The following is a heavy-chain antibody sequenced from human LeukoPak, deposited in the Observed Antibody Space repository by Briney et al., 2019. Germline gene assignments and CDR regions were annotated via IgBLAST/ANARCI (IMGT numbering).Heavy chain of an antibody. CDR3: AREFSSGWTHFDY. CDR2: ISGSGGST. Sequence: GGSLRLSCAASGFTFSSYAMSWVRQAPGKGLEWVSAISGSGGSTYYADSVKGRFTISRENAKNTLFLQVNSVRAEDTAVYYCAREFSSGWTHFDYWGQGTLVTVSS. J-gene: IGHJ4*02. D-gene: IGHD6-19*01. CDR1: GFTFSSYA. V-gene: IGHV3-23*01.